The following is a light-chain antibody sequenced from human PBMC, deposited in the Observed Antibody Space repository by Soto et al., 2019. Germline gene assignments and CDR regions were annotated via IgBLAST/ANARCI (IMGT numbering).Light chain of an antibody. J-gene: IGKJ1*01. V-gene: IGKV3-20*01. Sequence: EFVLTQSPGTLSLSPGERATLSCRASQSVTNNYLAWYQQKPGQAPRLLIYGASSRATGIPDRFSGSGSGADFTLTISRLEPEDFAVYYCHQYGSSPRTFGQGTKVEIK. CDR2: GAS. CDR3: HQYGSSPRT. CDR1: QSVTNNY.